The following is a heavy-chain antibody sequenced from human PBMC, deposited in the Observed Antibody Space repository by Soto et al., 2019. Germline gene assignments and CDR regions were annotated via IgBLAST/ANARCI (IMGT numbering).Heavy chain of an antibody. V-gene: IGHV3-23*01. D-gene: IGHD1-1*01. Sequence: PGGSLRLSCAASGFSVSDYAMSWVRQAPGKGLEWVAAINDRGDTTHYADSVKGRFTISRDTSKNTLYLQMNTLRAEDTAVYYCAKDKPGTTSFDYWGRGTLVTVSS. CDR2: INDRGDTT. J-gene: IGHJ4*02. CDR1: GFSVSDYA. CDR3: AKDKPGTTSFDY.